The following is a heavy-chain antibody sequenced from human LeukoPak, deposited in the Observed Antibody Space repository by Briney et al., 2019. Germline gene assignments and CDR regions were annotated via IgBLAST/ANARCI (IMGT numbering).Heavy chain of an antibody. CDR1: GFTFSSYA. D-gene: IGHD1-26*01. J-gene: IGHJ4*02. Sequence: GGSLRLSCAASGFTFSSYAMSWVRQAPGKGLEWVSAISGSGGSTYYADSVKGRFTISRDNSKNTLYLQVDSLRAEDTAVYYCAKDLRGVEAKLDYWGRGTLVTVSS. CDR3: AKDLRGVEAKLDY. V-gene: IGHV3-23*01. CDR2: ISGSGGST.